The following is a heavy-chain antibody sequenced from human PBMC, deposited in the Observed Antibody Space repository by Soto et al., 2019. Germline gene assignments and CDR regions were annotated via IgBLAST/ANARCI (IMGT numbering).Heavy chain of an antibody. CDR3: ARERSYRTAY. D-gene: IGHD1-26*01. CDR2: INSDGSTT. V-gene: IGHV3-74*01. Sequence: EVQLVESGGGFVQPGGSPRLSCAASGFTFSNSWMHWVRQAPGKGLVWVSYINSDGSTTTYADSVKGRFTISRDNAKNTVYLQINSLRAEDTAVYYWARERSYRTAYWGQGTLVTVSS. CDR1: GFTFSNSW. J-gene: IGHJ4*02.